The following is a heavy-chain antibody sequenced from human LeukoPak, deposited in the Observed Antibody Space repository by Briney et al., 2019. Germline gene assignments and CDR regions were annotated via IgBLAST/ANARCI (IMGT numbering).Heavy chain of an antibody. CDR1: GGSFSGYY. Sequence: SETLSLTCAVYGGSFSGYYWSWIRQPPGKGLEWIGEINHSGSTNYNPSLKSRVTISVDTSKNQFSLKLSSVTAADTAVYYCARSYDYVWGSYLPGVYWGQGTLVTVSS. CDR3: ARSYDYVWGSYLPGVY. CDR2: INHSGST. J-gene: IGHJ4*02. D-gene: IGHD3-16*02. V-gene: IGHV4-34*01.